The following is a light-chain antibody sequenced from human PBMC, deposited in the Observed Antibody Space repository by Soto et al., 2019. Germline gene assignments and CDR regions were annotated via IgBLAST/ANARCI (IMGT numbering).Light chain of an antibody. CDR2: AAS. Sequence: DIQMTQSPSSVSASVGDRVTITCRSSEDISTLLAWYQQKPGKAPKLLIYAASSLQSGVPSRFSGSGSGTDFTLTISSLQPEDFATYYCQHADSFPLITFGQGTRLQI. V-gene: IGKV1-12*01. CDR1: EDISTL. J-gene: IGKJ5*01. CDR3: QHADSFPLIT.